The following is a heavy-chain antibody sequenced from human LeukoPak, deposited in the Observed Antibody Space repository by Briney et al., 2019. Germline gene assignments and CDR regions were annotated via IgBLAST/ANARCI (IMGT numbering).Heavy chain of an antibody. Sequence: SETLSLTCTVSGGSISRYYWSWIRQPPGKGLEWIGYIYYSGSTNYNPSLKSRVTISVDTSKNQFSLKLSSVTAADTAVYYCAGGGYDLDYWGQGTLVTVSS. CDR3: AGGGYDLDY. D-gene: IGHD5-12*01. V-gene: IGHV4-59*01. CDR2: IYYSGST. J-gene: IGHJ4*02. CDR1: GGSISRYY.